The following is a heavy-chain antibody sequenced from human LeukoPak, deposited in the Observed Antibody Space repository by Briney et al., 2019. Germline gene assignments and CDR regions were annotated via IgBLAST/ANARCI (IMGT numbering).Heavy chain of an antibody. Sequence: PGRSLRLSCTASGFTFGGYAMSWVRQAPGKGLEWVGFIRSKASGGTTEYAASVKGRFTISRDDSKSIAYLQMNSLKTEDTAVYYCTRGDGSGSSWGQGTLVTVSS. CDR3: TRGDGSGSS. CDR2: IRSKASGGTT. CDR1: GFTFGGYA. D-gene: IGHD3-10*01. J-gene: IGHJ5*02. V-gene: IGHV3-49*04.